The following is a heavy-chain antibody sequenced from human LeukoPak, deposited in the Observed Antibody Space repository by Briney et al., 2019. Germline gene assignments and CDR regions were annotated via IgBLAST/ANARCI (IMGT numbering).Heavy chain of an antibody. J-gene: IGHJ4*02. CDR2: FDPEDGET. CDR1: GYSLTNYY. D-gene: IGHD3-10*01. V-gene: IGHV1-24*01. Sequence: ASVKVSCKASGYSLTNYYMHWVRQAPGQGLEWMGGFDPEDGETIYAQKFQGRVTMTEDTSTDTAYMELSSLRSEDTAVYYCASLYGGHPGDYWGQGTLVTVSS. CDR3: ASLYGGHPGDY.